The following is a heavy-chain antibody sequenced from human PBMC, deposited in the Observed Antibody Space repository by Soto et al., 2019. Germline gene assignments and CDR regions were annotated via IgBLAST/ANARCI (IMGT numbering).Heavy chain of an antibody. CDR2: ISYDGSNK. V-gene: IGHV3-30-3*02. Sequence: QVQLVESGGGVVQPGRSLRLSCAASGFTFSSYDMHWVRQAPGKGLEWVAVISYDGSNKYYADSVKGRFTISRDNSKNTLYLQMNSLRAEDTAVYYCAKSSVDTAMDVWGQGTTVTVSS. CDR3: AKSSVDTAMDV. J-gene: IGHJ6*02. CDR1: GFTFSSYD. D-gene: IGHD5-18*01.